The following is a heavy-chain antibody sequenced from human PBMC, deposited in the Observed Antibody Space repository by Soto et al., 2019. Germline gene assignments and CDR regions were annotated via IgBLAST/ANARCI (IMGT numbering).Heavy chain of an antibody. D-gene: IGHD2-15*01. CDR1: GFTFSSYS. V-gene: IGHV3-21*01. CDR2: ISSSSSYI. Sequence: GGSLRLSCAASGFTFSSYSMNWVRQAPGKGLEWVSSISSSSSYIYYADSVKGRFTISRDNAKNSLYLQMNSLRAEDTAVYYCARDLGYCSGGSCYSEVNWFDPWGQGTLVTVSS. CDR3: ARDLGYCSGGSCYSEVNWFDP. J-gene: IGHJ5*02.